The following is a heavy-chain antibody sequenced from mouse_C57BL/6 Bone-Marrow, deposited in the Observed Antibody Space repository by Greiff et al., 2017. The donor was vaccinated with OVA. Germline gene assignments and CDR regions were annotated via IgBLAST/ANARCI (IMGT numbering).Heavy chain of an antibody. CDR3: AREPYDYGSDWYFDV. D-gene: IGHD1-1*01. CDR1: GFTFSDYY. V-gene: IGHV5-16*01. Sequence: EVKLVESEGGLVQPGSSMKLSCTASGFTFSDYYMAWVRQVPEKGLEWVANINYDGSSTYYLDSLKSRFIISRDNAKNILYLQMSSLKSEDTATYYCAREPYDYGSDWYFDVWGTGTTVTVSS. J-gene: IGHJ1*03. CDR2: INYDGSST.